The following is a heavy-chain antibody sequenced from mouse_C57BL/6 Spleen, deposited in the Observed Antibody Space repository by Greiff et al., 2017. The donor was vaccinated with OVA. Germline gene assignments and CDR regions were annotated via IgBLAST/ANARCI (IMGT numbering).Heavy chain of an antibody. CDR3: ARSKDYDVDWFAY. V-gene: IGHV1-9*01. CDR2: ILPGRGST. J-gene: IGHJ3*01. Sequence: VKLQQSGAELMKPGASVKLSCKATGYTFTGYWIEWVKQRPGHGLEWIGEILPGRGSTNYNEKFKGKATFTADTSSNTAYMQLSSLTTEDSAIYYCARSKDYDVDWFAYWGQGTLVTVSA. CDR1: GYTFTGYW. D-gene: IGHD2-4*01.